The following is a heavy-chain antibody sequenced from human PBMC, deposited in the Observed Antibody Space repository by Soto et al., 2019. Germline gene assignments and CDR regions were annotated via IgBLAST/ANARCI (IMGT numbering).Heavy chain of an antibody. Sequence: GSGYSFTSYWINWVRQMPGKDLEWMGRIDPSGSQTNYNPSFQGHVSISADKSISTAYLQWSSLKASDTAMYYCARPQGYCSNTDCPPFDSWGQGTLVTVSS. J-gene: IGHJ4*02. CDR1: GYSFTSYW. CDR3: ARPQGYCSNTDCPPFDS. CDR2: IDPSGSQT. D-gene: IGHD2-2*01. V-gene: IGHV5-10-1*01.